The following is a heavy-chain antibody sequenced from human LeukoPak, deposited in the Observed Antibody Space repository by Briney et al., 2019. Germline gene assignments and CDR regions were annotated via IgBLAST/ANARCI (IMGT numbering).Heavy chain of an antibody. D-gene: IGHD5-12*01. CDR3: ARSKWGYSGYDFAFDI. CDR1: GGSISSSSFY. V-gene: IGHV4-61*02. Sequence: SETLSLTCTVSGGSISSSSFYWGWIRQPAGKGLEWIGRIHTSGSTNYNPSLKSRVTMSVDTSKNQFSLKLSSVTAADTAVYYCARSKWGYSGYDFAFDIWGQGTMVTVSS. J-gene: IGHJ3*02. CDR2: IHTSGST.